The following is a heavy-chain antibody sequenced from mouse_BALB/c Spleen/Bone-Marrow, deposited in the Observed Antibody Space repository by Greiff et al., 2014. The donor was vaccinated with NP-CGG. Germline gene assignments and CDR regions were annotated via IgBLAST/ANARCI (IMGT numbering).Heavy chain of an antibody. Sequence: VQLKESGAELVKPGASVKLSCTASGFNIKDTYMHWVKQRPAQGLEWIGKIDPANDYSEHNPKFLGKATITADTSSNTAYLHLSSLTSEDTAFYYCAGDYYVVWGAGTTVTVSS. CDR3: AGDYYVV. CDR1: GFNIKDTY. D-gene: IGHD1-1*01. V-gene: IGHV14-3*02. CDR2: IDPANDYS. J-gene: IGHJ1*01.